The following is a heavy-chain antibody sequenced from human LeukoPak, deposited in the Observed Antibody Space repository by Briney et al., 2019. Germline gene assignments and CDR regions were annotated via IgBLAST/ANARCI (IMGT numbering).Heavy chain of an antibody. CDR3: ARNKHRNWFDP. V-gene: IGHV4-59*12. Sequence: SETLSLTCTVSGGSISSYYWSWIRQPPGKGLEWIEYIYYSGSTNYNPSLKSRVTISVDTSKNQFSLKLSSVTAADTAVYYCARNKHRNWFDPWGQGTLVTVSS. D-gene: IGHD1/OR15-1a*01. CDR1: GGSISSYY. CDR2: IYYSGST. J-gene: IGHJ5*02.